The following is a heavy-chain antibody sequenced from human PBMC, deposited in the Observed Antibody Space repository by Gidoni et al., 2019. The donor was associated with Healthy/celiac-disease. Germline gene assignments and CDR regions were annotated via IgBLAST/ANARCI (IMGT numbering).Heavy chain of an antibody. D-gene: IGHD6-19*01. Sequence: EVQLVESGGGLVKPGGSLRLSCAASGFTFSSYSMNWVRQAPGKGLEWVSSISSSSSYIYYADSVKGRFTISRDNAKNSLYLQMNSLRAEDTAVYYCARGDSIAVAGPIDYWGQGTLVTVSS. CDR2: ISSSSSYI. CDR3: ARGDSIAVAGPIDY. V-gene: IGHV3-21*01. CDR1: GFTFSSYS. J-gene: IGHJ4*02.